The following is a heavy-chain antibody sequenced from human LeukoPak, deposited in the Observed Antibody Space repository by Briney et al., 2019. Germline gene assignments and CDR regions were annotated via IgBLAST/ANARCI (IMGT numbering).Heavy chain of an antibody. CDR2: IYTSGST. D-gene: IGHD1-26*01. Sequence: SETLSRTCTVSGGSISSGSYYWSWIRQPAGKGLERIGRIYTSGSTNYNPSLKSRVTISVDTSKNQFSLKLSSVTAADTAVYYCARSGSYRGDYFDYWGQGTLVTVSS. J-gene: IGHJ4*02. V-gene: IGHV4-61*02. CDR3: ARSGSYRGDYFDY. CDR1: GGSISSGSYY.